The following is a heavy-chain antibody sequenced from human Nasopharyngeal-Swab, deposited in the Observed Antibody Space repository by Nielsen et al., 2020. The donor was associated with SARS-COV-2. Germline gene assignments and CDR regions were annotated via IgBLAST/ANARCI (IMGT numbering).Heavy chain of an antibody. CDR3: ARGVVRDFWSGYPPSDF. CDR1: GLIFRRYW. CDR2: IKQYGSEK. D-gene: IGHD3-3*01. Sequence: GYLVIYWGGFGLIFRRYWMRWVRQALGKGVEWVANIKQYGSEKYYVDSVKGRFTISRDNAKNALYLQMNSLKTEDTAVYYCARGVVRDFWSGYPPSDFWGQGTLVTVSS. V-gene: IGHV3-7*05. J-gene: IGHJ4*02.